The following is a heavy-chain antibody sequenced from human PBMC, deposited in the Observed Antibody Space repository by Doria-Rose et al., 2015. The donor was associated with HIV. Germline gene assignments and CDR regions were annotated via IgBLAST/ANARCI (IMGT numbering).Heavy chain of an antibody. Sequence: SGPVLVKPTETLTLTCTVSGVSLSSPGMGVSWIRQPPGKALEWLANMFSDDERSYKTSLKSRRTISRCTSKGQVVLTMTDMDPVDTATYYCARIKSSRWYHKYYFGFWGQGTLVIVSA. D-gene: IGHD6-13*01. CDR3: ARIKSSRWYHKYYFGF. CDR1: GVSLSSPGMG. CDR2: MFSDDER. V-gene: IGHV2-26*01. J-gene: IGHJ4*02.